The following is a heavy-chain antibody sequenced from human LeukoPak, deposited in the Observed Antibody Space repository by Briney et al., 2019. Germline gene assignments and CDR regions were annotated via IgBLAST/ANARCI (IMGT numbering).Heavy chain of an antibody. CDR1: GGSISSGSYY. V-gene: IGHV4-61*01. J-gene: IGHJ5*02. D-gene: IGHD4-11*01. CDR3: AREATTVTGNWFDP. CDR2: IYYSGST. Sequence: PSQTLSLTCTVSGGSISSGSYYWSWIRQPAGKGLEWIGYIYYSGSTNYNPSLKSRVTISVDTFKNQFSLKLSSVTAADTAVYYCAREATTVTGNWFDPWGQGTLVTVSS.